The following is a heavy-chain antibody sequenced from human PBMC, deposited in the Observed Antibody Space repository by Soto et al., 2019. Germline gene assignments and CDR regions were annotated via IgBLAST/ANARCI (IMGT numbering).Heavy chain of an antibody. CDR3: ARANAYSSSWYFGNWFDP. D-gene: IGHD6-13*01. J-gene: IGHJ5*02. CDR2: INHSGST. CDR1: GGSFSGYY. Sequence: SETLSLTCAVYGGSFSGYYWSWIRQPPGKGLEWIGEINHSGSTNYNPSLKSRVTISVDTSKNQFSLKLSSVTAADTAVYYCARANAYSSSWYFGNWFDPWGQGTLVTVSS. V-gene: IGHV4-34*01.